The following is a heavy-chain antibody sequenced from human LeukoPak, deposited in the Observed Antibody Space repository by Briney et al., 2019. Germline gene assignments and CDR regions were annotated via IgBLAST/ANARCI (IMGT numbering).Heavy chain of an antibody. CDR1: GYTFTNYD. CDR3: ATLGRYSYGYGDDAFDI. CDR2: MNPNSGNT. J-gene: IGHJ3*02. Sequence: ASVKVSCKASGYTFTNYDINWVRQATGQGLEWRGWMNPNSGNTGYAQKFQGRVTMTRNTSISTAYMELSSLRSEDTAVYYCATLGRYSYGYGDDAFDIWGQGTMVTVSS. V-gene: IGHV1-8*02. D-gene: IGHD5-18*01.